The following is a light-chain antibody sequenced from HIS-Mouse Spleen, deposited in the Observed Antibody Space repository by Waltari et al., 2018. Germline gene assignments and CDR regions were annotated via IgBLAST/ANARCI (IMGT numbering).Light chain of an antibody. V-gene: IGLV1-47*01. CDR2: RNN. CDR1: SSNIGSNY. J-gene: IGLJ3*02. CDR3: AAWDDSLSGPV. Sequence: QSVLTQPPSASGTPGQRVTISCSGSSSNIGSNYVYWYQQLPGTAPKLLIYRNNQRPSGVPDRCSGSKSGTSASLAISELRSEDEADYYCAAWDDSLSGPVFGGGTKLTVL.